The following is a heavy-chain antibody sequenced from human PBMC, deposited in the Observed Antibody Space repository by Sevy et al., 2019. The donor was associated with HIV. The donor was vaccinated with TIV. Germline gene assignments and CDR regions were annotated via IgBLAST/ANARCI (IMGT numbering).Heavy chain of an antibody. V-gene: IGHV3-30*04. CDR1: GSTFSNYA. CDR2: VSYDGADT. Sequence: GGSLRLSCAASGSTFSNYAMHWVRQTPDRGLEWVAVVSYDGADTSYADSVKGRFTVSRENSKSTLYLQMNSLGVDDSAVYFCARFPPQRAFDIWGQGTTVTVSS. J-gene: IGHJ3*02. CDR3: ARFPPQRAFDI.